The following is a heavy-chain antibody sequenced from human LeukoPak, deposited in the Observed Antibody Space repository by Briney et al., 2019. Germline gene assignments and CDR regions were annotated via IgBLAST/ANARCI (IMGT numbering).Heavy chain of an antibody. Sequence: GGSLRLSXAASGFTFSSHGMHWVRQAPGKGLEWVAFIRYDGSNKYYADSVKGRFTISRDNSKNTLYLQMNSLRAEDTAVYYCAKDFWYYGSGSYPIDYWGQGTLVTVSS. D-gene: IGHD3-10*01. CDR2: IRYDGSNK. J-gene: IGHJ4*02. CDR1: GFTFSSHG. CDR3: AKDFWYYGSGSYPIDY. V-gene: IGHV3-30*02.